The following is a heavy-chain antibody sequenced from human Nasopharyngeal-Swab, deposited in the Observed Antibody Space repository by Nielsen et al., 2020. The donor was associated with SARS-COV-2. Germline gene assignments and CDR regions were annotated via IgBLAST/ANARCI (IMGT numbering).Heavy chain of an antibody. V-gene: IGHV4-34*01. CDR2: INHSGNT. CDR1: GGSFRAYD. D-gene: IGHD3-22*01. CDR3: ARGVAGVSMIVVVLTGGSYHFDY. Sequence: GSLRLSCAVYGGSFRAYDWSWFRQPPGKGLEWSGEINHSGNTNYNPSLKSRVTISLDTSKNQFSLKLSTVTAADTAVYYCARGVAGVSMIVVVLTGGSYHFDYWGQGTLVTVSS. J-gene: IGHJ4*02.